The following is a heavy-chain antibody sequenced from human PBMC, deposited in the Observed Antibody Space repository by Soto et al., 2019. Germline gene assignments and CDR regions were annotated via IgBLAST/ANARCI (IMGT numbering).Heavy chain of an antibody. V-gene: IGHV3-73*02. J-gene: IGHJ5*02. CDR3: VKDSGRPSAPAA. D-gene: IGHD1-26*01. Sequence: EVQLVEAGGGLVQPGGSLKLSCAASGFTFSDIAMHWVRQASGKGLEWVGRIDRKTYNYATTYGASVKGRFTISRDDSTTTVFVQMNSLTGGGTAVYYCVKDSGRPSAPAALGRGTLVTVSS. CDR2: IDRKTYNYAT. CDR1: GFTFSDIA.